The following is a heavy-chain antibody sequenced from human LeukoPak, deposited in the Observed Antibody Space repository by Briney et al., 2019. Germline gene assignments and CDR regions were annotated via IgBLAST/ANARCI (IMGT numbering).Heavy chain of an antibody. Sequence: GGYLRRSCAASGFTFSNAWMSWVRQAPGKGLEWVGRIKSKTDGGTTDYAAPVKGRFTISRDDSKNTLYLQMNSLKTEDTAVYYCTTAVYYYGSGSYYSDYWGQGTLVTVSS. J-gene: IGHJ4*02. CDR1: GFTFSNAW. CDR3: TTAVYYYGSGSYYSDY. V-gene: IGHV3-15*01. CDR2: IKSKTDGGTT. D-gene: IGHD3-10*01.